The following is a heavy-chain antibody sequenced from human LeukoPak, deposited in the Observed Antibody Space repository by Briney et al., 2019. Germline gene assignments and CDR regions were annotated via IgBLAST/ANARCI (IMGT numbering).Heavy chain of an antibody. V-gene: IGHV4-34*01. D-gene: IGHD3-10*01. CDR3: ARVITMVRGVIRFDY. CDR2: INHSGST. CDR1: GGSFSGYY. J-gene: IGHJ4*02. Sequence: SETLSLTCAVYGGSFSGYYWSWIRQPPGKGLEWIGEINHSGSTNYNPSLKSRVTISVDTSKNQFSLKLSSVTAADTAVYYCARVITMVRGVIRFDYWGQGTLVTVSS.